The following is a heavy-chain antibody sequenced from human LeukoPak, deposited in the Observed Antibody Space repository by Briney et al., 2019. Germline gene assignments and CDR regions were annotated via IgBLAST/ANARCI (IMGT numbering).Heavy chain of an antibody. CDR1: VVTFSSYA. CDR2: NSGSGGST. V-gene: IGHV3-23*01. Sequence: GGSLRLSCAASVVTFSSYAMSWVRQAPGKGLGCVSTNSGSGGSTYHADSVKGRLTIARDNSKNTLYLQMNSLRAEDTAVYHCAKAVAGTFFDYWGQGTLVTVSS. CDR3: AKAVAGTFFDY. J-gene: IGHJ4*02. D-gene: IGHD6-19*01.